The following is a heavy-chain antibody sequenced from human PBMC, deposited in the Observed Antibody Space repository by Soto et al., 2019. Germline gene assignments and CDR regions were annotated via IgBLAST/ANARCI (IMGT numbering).Heavy chain of an antibody. CDR3: ASDEGGNWNPAPSFFDY. J-gene: IGHJ4*02. V-gene: IGHV3-30-3*01. Sequence: QVQLVESGGGVVQPGRSLRLSCAASGFTFSSYAMHWVRQAPGKGLEWVAVISYDGSNKYYADSVKGRFTISRDNSKNTLYLHMNSLRAEDTAVYYCASDEGGNWNPAPSFFDYWGQGTLVTVSS. CDR2: ISYDGSNK. D-gene: IGHD1-1*01. CDR1: GFTFSSYA.